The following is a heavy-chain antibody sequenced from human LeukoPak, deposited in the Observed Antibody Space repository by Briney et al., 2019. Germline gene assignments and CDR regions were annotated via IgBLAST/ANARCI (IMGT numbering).Heavy chain of an antibody. D-gene: IGHD3-22*01. J-gene: IGHJ3*02. CDR3: AKFDYYYDSSGYFSDAFDI. V-gene: IGHV3-9*01. CDR2: ISWNSGSI. CDR1: GFTFGSYA. Sequence: GESLRLSCAASGFTFGSYAMSWVRQAPGKGLEWVSGISWNSGSICYADSVKGRFTISRDNAKNSLYLQMNSLRAEDTVLYYCAKFDYYYDSSGYFSDAFDIWGQGTMVTVSS.